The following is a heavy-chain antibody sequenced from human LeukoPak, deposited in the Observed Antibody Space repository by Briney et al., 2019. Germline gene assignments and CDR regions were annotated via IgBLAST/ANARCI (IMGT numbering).Heavy chain of an antibody. J-gene: IGHJ3*02. CDR1: GFTFSSYW. V-gene: IGHV3-74*01. CDR2: IKTDGSST. D-gene: IGHD5/OR15-5a*01. Sequence: GGSLRLSCAASGFTFSSYWMHWVRQAPGKGLEWVSRIKTDGSSTDYADSVKGRFTISRDKAKNTMYLQMNSLRAEDTAVYYCARGVSGTGPDIWGLGTMVTVSS. CDR3: ARGVSGTGPDI.